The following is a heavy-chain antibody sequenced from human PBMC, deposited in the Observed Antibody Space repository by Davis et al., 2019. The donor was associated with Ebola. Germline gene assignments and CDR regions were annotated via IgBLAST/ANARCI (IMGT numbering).Heavy chain of an antibody. CDR3: TVTVTTSDY. CDR2: ISGSGGST. J-gene: IGHJ4*02. Sequence: GESLKISCAASGFTFSSYAMSWVRQAPGKGLEWVSAISGSGGSTYYADSVKGRFTISRDDSKNTAYLQMNSLKTEDTAVYYCTVTVTTSDYWGQGTLVTVSS. D-gene: IGHD4-17*01. CDR1: GFTFSSYA. V-gene: IGHV3-23*01.